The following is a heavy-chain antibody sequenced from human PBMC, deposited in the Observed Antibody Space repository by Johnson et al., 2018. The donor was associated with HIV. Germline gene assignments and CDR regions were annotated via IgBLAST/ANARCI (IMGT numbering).Heavy chain of an antibody. V-gene: IGHV3-33*06. CDR2: IWYDGSNK. J-gene: IGHJ3*02. CDR3: AKGGLDCSSTSCPHVGPGIAAASVDAFDI. Sequence: QVQLVESGGGVVQPGRSLRLSCAASGFTFSSYGMHWVRQAPGKGLEWVAVIWYDGSNKYYADSVKGRFTISIDNSKNTLYLEMNTLRAEDTAVYYCAKGGLDCSSTSCPHVGPGIAAASVDAFDIWGQGTMVTVSS. CDR1: GFTFSSYG. D-gene: IGHD2-2*01.